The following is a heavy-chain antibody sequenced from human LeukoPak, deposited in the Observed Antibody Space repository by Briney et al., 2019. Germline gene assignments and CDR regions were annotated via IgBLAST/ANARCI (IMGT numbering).Heavy chain of an antibody. CDR2: IYYSGST. CDR3: ARDEYNWFDP. J-gene: IGHJ5*02. CDR1: GGSLSIYY. V-gene: IGHV4-59*01. Sequence: SETLSLTCTVSGGSLSIYYCSWIRHPPGRGLEWIWYIYYSGSTNYNPSLKSRVTISVDTSKNQCSLKLISVTAADTAVYYCARDEYNWFDPWGQGTLVTVSS.